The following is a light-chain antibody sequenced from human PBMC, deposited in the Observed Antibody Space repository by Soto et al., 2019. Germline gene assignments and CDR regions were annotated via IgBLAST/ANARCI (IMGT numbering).Light chain of an antibody. Sequence: QSVLTQPPSESAAPGQTVTISCSGRGSNIGSNSVSWYQQVPGTAPKLLLYDNNKRPSGIPDRFSGSKSGTSATLGITGLQTADEADYYCGTWESYLSVGVFGGGTKVTVL. CDR2: DNN. CDR1: GSNIGSNS. J-gene: IGLJ2*01. V-gene: IGLV1-51*01. CDR3: GTWESYLSVGV.